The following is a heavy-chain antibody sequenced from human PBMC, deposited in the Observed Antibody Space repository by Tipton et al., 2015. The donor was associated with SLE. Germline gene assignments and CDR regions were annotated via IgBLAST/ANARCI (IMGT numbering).Heavy chain of an antibody. CDR1: GGSLSDYY. J-gene: IGHJ6*03. Sequence: GLVKPSETLSLTCAVYGGSLSDYYWSWIRQPPGKGLEWIVEINENGRATYNPSLKSRVTISVGTSRNQLSLNLRSATAADTAVYYCGTYYYDSSGYISWGGTVSFYIDVWGKGTTVTVSS. D-gene: IGHD3-22*01. V-gene: IGHV4-34*01. CDR2: INENGRA. CDR3: GTYYYDSSGYISWGGTVSFYIDV.